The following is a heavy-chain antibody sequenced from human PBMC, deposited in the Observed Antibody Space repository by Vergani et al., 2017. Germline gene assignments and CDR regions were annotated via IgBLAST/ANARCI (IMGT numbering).Heavy chain of an antibody. J-gene: IGHJ6*03. V-gene: IGHV1-2*02. CDR3: ARDKMGVVVPAAPIPYYYMDV. CDR2: INPNSGGT. D-gene: IGHD2-2*01. CDR1: GYTFTGHY. Sequence: QVQLVQSGAEVKKPGASVKVSCKASGYTFTGHYMHWVRQAPGQGLEWMGWINPNSGGTNYAQKFQGRVTMTRDTSISTAYLELSRLRSDDTAVYYCARDKMGVVVPAAPIPYYYMDVWGKGP.